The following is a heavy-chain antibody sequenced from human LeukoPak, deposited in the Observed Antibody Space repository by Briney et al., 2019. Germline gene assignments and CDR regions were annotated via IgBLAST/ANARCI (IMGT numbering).Heavy chain of an antibody. CDR1: GGTFSSYA. D-gene: IGHD6-13*01. J-gene: IGHJ6*02. CDR3: ARGAYSSSWYVPYRYLDYYYGMDV. Sequence: SVKVSCKASGGTFSSYAISWVRQAPGQGLEWMGGIIPIFGTANYAQKFQGRVTITADESTSTAYMELGSLRSEDTAVYYCARGAYSSSWYVPYRYLDYYYGMDVWGQGTMVTVSS. V-gene: IGHV1-69*13. CDR2: IIPIFGTA.